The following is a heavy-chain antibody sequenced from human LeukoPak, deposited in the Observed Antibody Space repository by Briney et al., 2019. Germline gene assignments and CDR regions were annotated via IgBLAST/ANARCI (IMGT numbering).Heavy chain of an antibody. Sequence: GGSLRLSCAASGFTFSDYNMRWIRQAPGKGLEWVANIKQDGSEKYYVDSVKGRFTISRDNAKNSLYLQMNSLRAEDTAVYYCARIGKISSSWSLYYYYYYYMDVWGKGTTVTVSS. CDR2: IKQDGSEK. CDR1: GFTFSDYN. CDR3: ARIGKISSSWSLYYYYYYYMDV. D-gene: IGHD6-13*01. J-gene: IGHJ6*03. V-gene: IGHV3-7*01.